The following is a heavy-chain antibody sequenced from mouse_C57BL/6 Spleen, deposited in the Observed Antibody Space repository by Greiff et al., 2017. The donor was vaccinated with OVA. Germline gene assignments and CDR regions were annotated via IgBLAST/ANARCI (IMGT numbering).Heavy chain of an antibody. J-gene: IGHJ2*01. CDR2: IDPSDSYT. D-gene: IGHD1-1*01. Sequence: QVQLKQPGAELVKPGASVKLSCKASGYTFTSYWMQWVKQRPGQGLEWIGEIDPSDSYTNYNQKFKGKATLTVDTSSSTAYMQLSSLTSEDSAVYYCARSSYYYGSSYGYWGQGTTLTVSS. V-gene: IGHV1-50*01. CDR3: ARSSYYYGSSYGY. CDR1: GYTFTSYW.